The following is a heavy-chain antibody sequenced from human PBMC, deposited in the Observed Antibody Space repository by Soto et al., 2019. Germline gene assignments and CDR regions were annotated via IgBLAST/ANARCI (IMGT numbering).Heavy chain of an antibody. CDR2: IYYSGST. CDR1: GGSISSYY. Sequence: SETLSLTCTVSGGSISSYYWSWIRQPPGKGLEWIGYIYYSGSTNYNPSLKSRVTISVDTSKNQFSLKLSSVTAADTAAYYCARDQPLLYSFDYYGMDVWGQGTTVTVSS. CDR3: ARDQPLLYSFDYYGMDV. V-gene: IGHV4-59*01. J-gene: IGHJ6*02. D-gene: IGHD2-2*02.